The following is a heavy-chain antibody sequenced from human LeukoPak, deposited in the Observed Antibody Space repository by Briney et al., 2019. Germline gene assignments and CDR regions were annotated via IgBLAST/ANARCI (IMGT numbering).Heavy chain of an antibody. Sequence: PSETLSLTCTVSGGSISSYYWSWIRQPAGKGLEWIGRIYTSGSTNYNPSLKSRVTMSVDTSKNQLFLKLSSVTAADTAVHYCARGSSLYNWFDPWGQGTLVTVSS. J-gene: IGHJ5*02. CDR1: GGSISSYY. V-gene: IGHV4-4*07. CDR3: ARGSSLYNWFDP. CDR2: IYTSGST. D-gene: IGHD2-2*01.